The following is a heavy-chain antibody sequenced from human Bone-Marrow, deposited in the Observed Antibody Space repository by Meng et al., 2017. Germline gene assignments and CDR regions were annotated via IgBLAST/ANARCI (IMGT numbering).Heavy chain of an antibody. CDR2: IYPGDSDT. D-gene: IGHD3-9*01. V-gene: IGHV5-51*01. Sequence: GSLKISCKGSGYSFTSYWIGWVRQMPGKGLEWMGIIYPGDSDTRYRPSFQGQVTITADKSISTAYLQWSSLKASDTAMYYCARQFDILTGYYVPNKHYGMDVWGQGTTVTVSS. J-gene: IGHJ6*02. CDR3: ARQFDILTGYYVPNKHYGMDV. CDR1: GYSFTSYW.